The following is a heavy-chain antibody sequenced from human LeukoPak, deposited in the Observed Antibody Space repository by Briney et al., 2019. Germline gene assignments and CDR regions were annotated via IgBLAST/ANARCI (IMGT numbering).Heavy chain of an antibody. CDR1: GASITSYH. J-gene: IGHJ4*02. Sequence: SESLSLTCTVSGASITSYHWSWIRQPPGKRLEWIGYIHYTGSTNYNPSLKSRVTISVDTSKSQFSLKLSSVTAADTAVYYCARHDYGATRDYWGQGTLVTVSS. D-gene: IGHD3-16*01. CDR3: ARHDYGATRDY. V-gene: IGHV4-59*13. CDR2: IHYTGST.